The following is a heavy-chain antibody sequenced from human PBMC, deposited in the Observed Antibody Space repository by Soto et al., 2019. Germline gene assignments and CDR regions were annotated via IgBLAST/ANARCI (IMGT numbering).Heavy chain of an antibody. CDR1: GYTFTGYY. CDR3: ARGLAVAGQRVSYYYGMDV. D-gene: IGHD6-19*01. J-gene: IGHJ6*02. Sequence: QVQLVQSGAEVKKPGASVKVSCKASGYTFTGYYMHWVRQAPGQGLEWMGWINPNSGGTNYAQKFQGWVTMTRDTSISTAYMELSRLRSDDTAVYYCARGLAVAGQRVSYYYGMDVWGQGTTVTVSS. V-gene: IGHV1-2*04. CDR2: INPNSGGT.